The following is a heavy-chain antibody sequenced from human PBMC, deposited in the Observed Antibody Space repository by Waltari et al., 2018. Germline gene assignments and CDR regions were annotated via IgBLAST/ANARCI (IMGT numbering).Heavy chain of an antibody. D-gene: IGHD3-10*01. CDR1: GFNFAPYS. V-gene: IGHV3-23*01. CDR3: ARRVEGASDY. CDR2: ITTPNGA. Sequence: EVQLLESGGGLVQSGESLRLSCAASGFNFAPYSLSWVRQAPGKGLEWVSSITTPNGAYYADSVKGRFTISRDNSKNTLYLYMDSLRVEDTALYYCARRVEGASDYWGQGTLVTVSS. J-gene: IGHJ4*02.